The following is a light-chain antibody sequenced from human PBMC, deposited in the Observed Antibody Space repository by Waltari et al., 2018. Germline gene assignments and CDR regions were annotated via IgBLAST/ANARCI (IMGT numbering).Light chain of an antibody. CDR1: QGISSY. CDR2: AAS. Sequence: AIRITQSPSSLSASTGDRVTTTCRASQGISSYLAWYQQKPGKAPKLLIYAASTLQSGVPSRFSGSGSGTDFTLTISCLQSEDFATYYCQQYYSYPLLTFGGGTKVEIK. CDR3: QQYYSYPLLT. J-gene: IGKJ4*01. V-gene: IGKV1-8*01.